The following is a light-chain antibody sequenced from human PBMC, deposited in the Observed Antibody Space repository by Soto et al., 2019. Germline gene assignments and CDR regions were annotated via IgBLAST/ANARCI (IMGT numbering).Light chain of an antibody. CDR3: QQCNNWSFT. J-gene: IGKJ3*01. V-gene: IGKV3-15*01. CDR1: QSVSSN. CDR2: GAS. Sequence: EIVMTQSPATLSVSPGERATLSYRASQSVSSNLAWYQQKPGQAPRLLIYGASTRATGIPARFSGSGSGKEFTLTISSLQSEDFAVYYCQQCNNWSFTFGPGTKVDIK.